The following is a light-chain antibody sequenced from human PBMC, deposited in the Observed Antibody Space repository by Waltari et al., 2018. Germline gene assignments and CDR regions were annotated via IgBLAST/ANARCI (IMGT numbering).Light chain of an antibody. J-gene: IGKJ4*01. Sequence: CRASQTFSSNSLTLDQQKPGQAPSLLIYGTSSRATVIPDRFSGIGSGTYFTLTIRRLDTEDFAVYYCQQYDGSTVTFGGGTKVEVK. CDR3: QQYDGSTVT. V-gene: IGKV3-20*01. CDR1: QTFSSNS. CDR2: GTS.